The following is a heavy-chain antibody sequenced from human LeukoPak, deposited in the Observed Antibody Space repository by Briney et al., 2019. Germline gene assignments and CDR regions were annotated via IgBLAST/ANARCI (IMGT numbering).Heavy chain of an antibody. V-gene: IGHV1-24*01. CDR1: GYTLTELS. Sequence: ASVKVSCKVSGYTLTELSMHWVRQAPGKGLEWMGGFDPEDGETIYAQKFQGRVTMTEDTSTDAAYMELSSLRSEDTAVYYCATARSSGWSGPPVGAFDIWGQGTMVTVSS. CDR3: ATARSSGWSGPPVGAFDI. D-gene: IGHD6-19*01. J-gene: IGHJ3*02. CDR2: FDPEDGET.